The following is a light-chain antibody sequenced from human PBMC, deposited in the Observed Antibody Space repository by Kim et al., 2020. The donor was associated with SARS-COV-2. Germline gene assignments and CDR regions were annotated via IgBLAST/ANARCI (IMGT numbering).Light chain of an antibody. CDR2: EDN. V-gene: IGLV6-57*01. CDR1: SGSIASNY. Sequence: NFMLTQPHSVSESPGKTVTISCTRSSGSIASNYVQWYQQRPGSSPTTVIYEDNQIPSGVPDRFSGSIDSSSNSASLTISGLKTEDEADYYCQSYDSSNPNWVFGGGTKLTVL. J-gene: IGLJ3*02. CDR3: QSYDSSNPNWV.